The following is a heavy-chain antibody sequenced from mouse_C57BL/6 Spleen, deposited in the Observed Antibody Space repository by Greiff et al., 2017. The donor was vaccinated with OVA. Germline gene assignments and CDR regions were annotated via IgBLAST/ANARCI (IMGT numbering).Heavy chain of an antibody. V-gene: IGHV2-2*01. CDR2: IWSGGST. CDR1: GFSLTSYG. J-gene: IGHJ4*01. Sequence: VQLQQSGPGLVQPSQSLSITCTVSGFSLTSYGVHWVRQSPGKGLEWLGVIWSGGSTDYNAAFISRLSISKDNPKSQVFFKMNSLQADDTAIYYCAKYDYGAMDYWGQGTSVTVSS. D-gene: IGHD2-4*01. CDR3: AKYDYGAMDY.